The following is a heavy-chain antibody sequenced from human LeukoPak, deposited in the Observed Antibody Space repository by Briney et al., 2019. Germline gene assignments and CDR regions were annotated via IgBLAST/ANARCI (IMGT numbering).Heavy chain of an antibody. D-gene: IGHD3-10*01. CDR1: GFTFSNNW. CDR2: ISTDGRRT. Sequence: GGSLGLSCVASGFTFSNNWIHWVRQTPGRGLVWVSRISTDGRRTDYGDPVKGRSTVSRDNAKNTVSLQMDSLRAEDTAVYYCARALWEFTFDYWGQGDLVTVSS. CDR3: ARALWEFTFDY. V-gene: IGHV3-74*01. J-gene: IGHJ4*02.